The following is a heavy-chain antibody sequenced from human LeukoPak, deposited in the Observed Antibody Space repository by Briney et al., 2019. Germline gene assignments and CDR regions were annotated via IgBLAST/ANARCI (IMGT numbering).Heavy chain of an antibody. D-gene: IGHD5-18*01. CDR1: GYTFTSYY. Sequence: ASVKVSCKASGYTFTSYYMHWVRQAPGQGLEWMGIINPSGGSTRYAQRFQGRVTMTRDTSTSTLYMELNSLRSEDTAVYYCARDTGHTALGYFDYWGQGTLVTVSS. CDR2: INPSGGST. J-gene: IGHJ4*02. V-gene: IGHV1-46*01. CDR3: ARDTGHTALGYFDY.